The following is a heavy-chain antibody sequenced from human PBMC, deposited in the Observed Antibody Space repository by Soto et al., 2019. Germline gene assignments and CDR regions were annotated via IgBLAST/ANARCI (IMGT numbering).Heavy chain of an antibody. V-gene: IGHV4-34*01. CDR1: GGSFSGYY. Sequence: SETLSLTCAVYGGSFSGYYWSWIRQPPGKGLEWIGEINHSGSTNYNPSLKSRVTISVDTSKNQFSLKLSSVTAADTAVYYCARGRFGGMAARPRNFDYWGQGTLVTVSS. CDR3: ARGRFGGMAARPRNFDY. D-gene: IGHD6-6*01. CDR2: INHSGST. J-gene: IGHJ4*02.